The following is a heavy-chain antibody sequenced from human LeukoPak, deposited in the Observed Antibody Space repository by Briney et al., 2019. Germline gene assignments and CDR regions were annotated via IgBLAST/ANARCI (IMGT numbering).Heavy chain of an antibody. CDR1: GFTFGDYA. CDR3: ARDRPFGSGSYYNQGK. CDR2: IYSGGST. V-gene: IGHV3-66*01. D-gene: IGHD3-10*01. J-gene: IGHJ4*02. Sequence: PGRSLRLSCTASGFTFGDYAMSWVRQAPGKGLEWVSVIYSGGSTYYADSVKGRFTISRDNSENTLYLQMNSLRAEDTAVYYCARDRPFGSGSYYNQGKGGQGTLVTVSS.